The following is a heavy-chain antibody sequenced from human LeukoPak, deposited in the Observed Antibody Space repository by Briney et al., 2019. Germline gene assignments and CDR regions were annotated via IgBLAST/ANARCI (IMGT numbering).Heavy chain of an antibody. CDR1: GGSISSYY. D-gene: IGHD3-22*01. J-gene: IGHJ6*02. CDR3: ARVPYYYDSSGYYSDPYYYYGMDV. Sequence: SETLSLTCTVPGGSISSYYWSWIRQPTGKELGWLGYISYSGSTNYNPSLKSRVTISVDTSKNQFFLKLSSVTAADTAVYYCARVPYYYDSSGYYSDPYYYYGMDVWGQGTTVTVSS. V-gene: IGHV4-59*01. CDR2: ISYSGST.